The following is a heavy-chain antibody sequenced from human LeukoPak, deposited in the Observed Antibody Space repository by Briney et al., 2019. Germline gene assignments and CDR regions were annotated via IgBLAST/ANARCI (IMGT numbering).Heavy chain of an antibody. CDR3: VKDGRRSPPC. V-gene: IGHV3-23*01. CDR1: GFTFSNYV. CDR2: INGGGGST. Sequence: GGSLRLSCVASGFTFSNYVLSWVRQAPGKGPEWVSGINGGGGSTFYAESVTGRFTISRDNSKNTLFLQMHTLRAEDTAVYYCVKDGRRSPPCWGQGTLVTVSS. J-gene: IGHJ4*02. D-gene: IGHD2-15*01.